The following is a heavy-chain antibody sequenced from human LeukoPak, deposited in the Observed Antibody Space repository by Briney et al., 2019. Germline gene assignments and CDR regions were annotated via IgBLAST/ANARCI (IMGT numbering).Heavy chain of an antibody. CDR2: ISYDGSNK. J-gene: IGHJ4*02. V-gene: IGHV3-30*03. Sequence: GGSLRLSCAPSGFTFSSYGMHWVRQAPGRGLEWVAVISYDGSNKYYADSVKGRFTISRDNSKNTLYLQMNSLRAEDTAVYYCARKTTLDYWGQGTLVTVSS. CDR1: GFTFSSYG. CDR3: ARKTTLDY. D-gene: IGHD1/OR15-1a*01.